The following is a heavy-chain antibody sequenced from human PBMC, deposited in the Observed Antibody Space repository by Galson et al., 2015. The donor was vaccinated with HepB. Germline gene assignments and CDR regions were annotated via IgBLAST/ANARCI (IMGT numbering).Heavy chain of an antibody. CDR2: ISWDGGST. CDR3: AKDMSSSGYYLIDY. CDR1: GFTFDDYA. D-gene: IGHD3-22*01. Sequence: SLRLSCAASGFTFDDYAMHWVRQAPGKGLEWVSLISWDGGSTYYADSVKGRFTISRDNSKNSLYLQMNSLRAEDTALYYCAKDMSSSGYYLIDYWGQGTLVTVSS. V-gene: IGHV3-43D*03. J-gene: IGHJ4*02.